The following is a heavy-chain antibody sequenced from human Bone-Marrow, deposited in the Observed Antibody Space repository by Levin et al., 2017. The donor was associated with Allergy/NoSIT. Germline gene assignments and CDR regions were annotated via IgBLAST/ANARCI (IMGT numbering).Heavy chain of an antibody. CDR1: GGSFSDYY. Sequence: TGGSLRLSCAVSGGSFSDYYWSWVRQSPGKGLEWIGYIYHSGSTNYNPSLKSRVIMSVATSKSEFSLTLSSVTAADTAVYYCARYSSSWSNFDYWGQGTLVTVSS. CDR2: IYHSGST. CDR3: ARYSSSWSNFDY. V-gene: IGHV4-59*01. D-gene: IGHD6-13*01. J-gene: IGHJ4*02.